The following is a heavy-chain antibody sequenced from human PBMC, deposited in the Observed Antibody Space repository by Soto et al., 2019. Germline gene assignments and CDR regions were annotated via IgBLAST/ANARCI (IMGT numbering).Heavy chain of an antibody. D-gene: IGHD6-19*01. CDR1: GGSISSYY. Sequence: SETLSLTCTVSGGSISSYYWSWIRQPPGKGLEWIGYIYYSGSTNYNPSLKSRVTISVDTSKNQFSLKLSSVTAADTAVYYCGRHGSAKGSGWYPGYYFHYWGQGTLVTVSS. J-gene: IGHJ4*02. CDR2: IYYSGST. V-gene: IGHV4-59*08. CDR3: GRHGSAKGSGWYPGYYFHY.